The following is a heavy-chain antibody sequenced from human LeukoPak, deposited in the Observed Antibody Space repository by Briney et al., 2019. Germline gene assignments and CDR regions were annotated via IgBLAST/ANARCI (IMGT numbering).Heavy chain of an antibody. CDR1: GYSITSGYY. J-gene: IGHJ5*02. Sequence: SETLSLTCSVSGYSITSGYYWGWIRQPPGKGLEWIGTIYHNGSTSYNPSLKSRVTISIDTSKKQFSLKLSSVTAADTAIYYCARVSYNNYGRPNWFDPWGQGTLVTVSS. D-gene: IGHD4-11*01. CDR3: ARVSYNNYGRPNWFDP. CDR2: IYHNGST. V-gene: IGHV4-38-2*02.